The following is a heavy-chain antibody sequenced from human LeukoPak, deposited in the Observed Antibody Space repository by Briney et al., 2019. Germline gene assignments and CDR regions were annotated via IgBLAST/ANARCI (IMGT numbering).Heavy chain of an antibody. D-gene: IGHD6-13*01. V-gene: IGHV4-4*07. CDR2: IYTSGST. J-gene: IGHJ6*03. CDR3: ATERIAAAGTWPYYYYMDV. CDR1: GGSISSHY. Sequence: PSETLSLTCTVSGGSISSHYWSWIRQPAGKGLEWIGRIYTSGSTNYNPSLKSRVTMSVDTSKNQFSLKLSSVTAADTAVYYCATERIAAAGTWPYYYYMDVWGKGTTVTVSS.